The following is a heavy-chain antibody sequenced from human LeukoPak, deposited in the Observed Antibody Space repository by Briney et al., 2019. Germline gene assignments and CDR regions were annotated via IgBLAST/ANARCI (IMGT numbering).Heavy chain of an antibody. D-gene: IGHD5-12*01. V-gene: IGHV1-18*01. J-gene: IGHJ4*02. Sequence: ASVKVSCKASGYTFTSYGISWARQAPGQGLEWMGWISAYNGNTNYAQKLQGRVTMTTDTSTSTAYMELRSLRSDDTAVYYCARGQDIVATYGDLFDYWGQGTLVTVSS. CDR1: GYTFTSYG. CDR3: ARGQDIVATYGDLFDY. CDR2: ISAYNGNT.